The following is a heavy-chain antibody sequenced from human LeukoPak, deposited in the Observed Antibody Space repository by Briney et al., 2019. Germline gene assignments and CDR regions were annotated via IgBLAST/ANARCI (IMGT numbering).Heavy chain of an antibody. J-gene: IGHJ4*02. CDR1: GFTFSTFW. Sequence: PGGSLRLSCAASGFTFSTFWMTWVRQAPGKGLEWVANINQDGSVKHFVDSVKGRFTISRDNAKNSLFLQMNSLRAEDTAVYYCASALYANSCLWGQGTLVTVSS. D-gene: IGHD2-8*01. CDR3: ASALYANSCL. V-gene: IGHV3-7*01. CDR2: INQDGSVK.